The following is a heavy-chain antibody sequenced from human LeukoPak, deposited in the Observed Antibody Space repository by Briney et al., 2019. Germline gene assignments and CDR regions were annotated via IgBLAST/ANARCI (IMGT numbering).Heavy chain of an antibody. V-gene: IGHV3-30*04. CDR3: AREVDCSSTSCYWGMDV. CDR2: ISYDGSNK. Sequence: PARSLTLSCAASGLTFSSYALHCIRQPPGKGLQWLAVISYDGSNKYYADSVKGRFTISRDNSKNTLYLQMNSLRAEDTAVYYCAREVDCSSTSCYWGMDVWGKGTTVTVSS. CDR1: GLTFSSYA. J-gene: IGHJ6*04. D-gene: IGHD2-2*01.